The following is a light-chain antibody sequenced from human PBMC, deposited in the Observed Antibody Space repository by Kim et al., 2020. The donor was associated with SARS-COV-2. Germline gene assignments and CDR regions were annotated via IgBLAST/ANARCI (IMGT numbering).Light chain of an antibody. Sequence: GHSVPLSCPGTSSDIGGYNFVACYQQHPGKAPKVMIYEVNKRPSGVPDRFSGSKSGNTASLTVSGLQAEDEADYYCSSYAGRQNLVFGGGTQLTVL. CDR2: EVN. CDR3: SSYAGRQNLV. V-gene: IGLV2-8*01. J-gene: IGLJ2*01. CDR1: SSDIGGYNF.